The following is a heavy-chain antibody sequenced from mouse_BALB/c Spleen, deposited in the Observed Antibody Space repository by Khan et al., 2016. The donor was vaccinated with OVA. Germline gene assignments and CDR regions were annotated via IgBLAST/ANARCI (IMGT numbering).Heavy chain of an antibody. Sequence: QVQLQQSGAELARPGASVKLSCKASGYTFTDYNINWVKQRTGQGLAWIGEIYTGSNNTYYNEKFKGKAKLTAGKYSSTAHVQRSSLTSEDSAVYCCAREWGAWFPYWGQGTLVTVSA. J-gene: IGHJ3*01. CDR3: AREWGAWFPY. CDR1: GYTFTDYN. CDR2: IYTGSNNT. V-gene: IGHV1-77*01.